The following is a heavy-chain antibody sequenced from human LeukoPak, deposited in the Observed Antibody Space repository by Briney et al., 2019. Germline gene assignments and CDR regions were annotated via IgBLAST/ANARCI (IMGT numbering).Heavy chain of an antibody. CDR1: GFTFDDYA. V-gene: IGHV3-43D*04. Sequence: GGSLRLSCAASGFTFDDYAIHWVRQAPGKGLEWVSLISWDGGSTYYADSVKGRFTISRDNSKNSLYLQMNSLRAEDTALYYCARDIGGYYYYGMDVWGKGTTATVSS. J-gene: IGHJ6*04. CDR2: ISWDGGST. CDR3: ARDIGGYYYYGMDV.